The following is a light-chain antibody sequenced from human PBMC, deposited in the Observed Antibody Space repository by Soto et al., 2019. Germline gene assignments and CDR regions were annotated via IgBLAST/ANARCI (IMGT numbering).Light chain of an antibody. V-gene: IGLV2-8*01. Sequence: QSVLAQPPSASGSPGQSVTISCTGSGSDIGAYNFVSWYQQHPGKAPKLMIFGVTERPSGVPDRFSGSKSGNTASLTVSGLQADDEAVYYCAAWDDSLNGHVVFGGGTKVTVL. CDR3: AAWDDSLNGHVV. CDR2: GVT. J-gene: IGLJ2*01. CDR1: GSDIGAYNF.